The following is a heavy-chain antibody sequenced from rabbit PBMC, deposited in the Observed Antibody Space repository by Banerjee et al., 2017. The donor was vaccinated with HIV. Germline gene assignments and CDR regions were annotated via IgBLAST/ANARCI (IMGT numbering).Heavy chain of an antibody. V-gene: IGHV1S45*01. D-gene: IGHD1-1*01. Sequence: QEQLEESGGGLVQPEGSLTLTCKASGFDFSSDAMCWFRQAPGKGPEWIGTIYAGSSGSTYYASWAKGRFTISKTSSTTVTLQLTSLTAADTATYFCARGWTYYNLWGPGTLVTVS. CDR2: IYAGSSGST. CDR1: GFDFSSDA. J-gene: IGHJ4*01. CDR3: ARGWTYYNL.